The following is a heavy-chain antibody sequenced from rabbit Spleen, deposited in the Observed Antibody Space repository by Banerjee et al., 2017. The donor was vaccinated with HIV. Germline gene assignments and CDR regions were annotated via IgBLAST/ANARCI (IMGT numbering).Heavy chain of an antibody. Sequence: QLKESGGGLVQPGGSLKLSCKASGFDFSKYYMSWFRQAPGKGLEWIGYIDPVFGITYFASWVNGPVSISRENTQNTVFLQMTRLTAADTATYFSARDGAGGSYFDLWGPGTLVTGS. CDR3: ARDGAGGSYFDL. D-gene: IGHD8-1*01. CDR1: GFDFSKYY. J-gene: IGHJ4*01. V-gene: IGHV1S7*01. CDR2: IDPVFGIT.